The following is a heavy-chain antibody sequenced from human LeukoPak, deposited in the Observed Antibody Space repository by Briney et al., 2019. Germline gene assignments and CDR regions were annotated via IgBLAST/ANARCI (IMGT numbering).Heavy chain of an antibody. D-gene: IGHD2-2*02. J-gene: IGHJ3*02. CDR1: GGTFSSYA. Sequence: SVKVSCKASGGTFSSYAISWVRLAPGQGLEWMGRIIPILGIANYAQKFQGRVTITADKSTSTAYMELSSLRSEDTAVYYCARVQPLLYADAFDIWGQGTMVTVS. V-gene: IGHV1-69*04. CDR2: IIPILGIA. CDR3: ARVQPLLYADAFDI.